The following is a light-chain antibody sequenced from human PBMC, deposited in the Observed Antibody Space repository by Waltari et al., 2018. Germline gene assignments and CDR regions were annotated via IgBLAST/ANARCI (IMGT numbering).Light chain of an antibody. Sequence: AIQMTQSPSSLSASVGDRVTITCRASENIKNDLRWYQQKPGKAPNLLIFAASSLQSGVPSRFSASGSGTDFTLTISSLQPEDFATYYCLQDYTFPLTFGGGTKVDI. CDR3: LQDYTFPLT. CDR2: AAS. V-gene: IGKV1-6*01. J-gene: IGKJ4*01. CDR1: ENIKND.